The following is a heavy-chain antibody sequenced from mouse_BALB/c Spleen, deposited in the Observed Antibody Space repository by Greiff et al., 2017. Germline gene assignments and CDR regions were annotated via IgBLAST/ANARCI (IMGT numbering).Heavy chain of an antibody. D-gene: IGHD2-2*01. V-gene: IGHV1S22*01. CDR3: TRVRDGYDEGFAY. CDR2: IYPGSGST. Sequence: LKQPGSELVRPGASVKLSCKASGYTFTSYWMHWVKQRPGQGLEWIGNIYPGSGSTNYDEKFKSKATLTVDTSSSTAYMQLSSLTSEDSAVYYCTRVRDGYDEGFAYWGQGTLVTVSA. J-gene: IGHJ3*01. CDR1: GYTFTSYW.